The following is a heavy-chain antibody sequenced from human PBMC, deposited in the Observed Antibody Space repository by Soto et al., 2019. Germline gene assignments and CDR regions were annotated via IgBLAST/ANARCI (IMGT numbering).Heavy chain of an antibody. CDR2: ISSSSSYI. D-gene: IGHD2-2*01. V-gene: IGHV3-21*01. J-gene: IGHJ4*02. CDR1: GFTFSSYS. CDR3: ARGLGFPKSVCSSTSCSRIAAAVNDY. Sequence: GGSLRLSCAASGFTFSSYSMNWVRQAPGKGLEWVSSISSSSSYIYYADSVKGGFTISRDNAKNSLYLQMNSLRAEDTAVYYCARGLGFPKSVCSSTSCSRIAAAVNDYWGQGTLVTVSS.